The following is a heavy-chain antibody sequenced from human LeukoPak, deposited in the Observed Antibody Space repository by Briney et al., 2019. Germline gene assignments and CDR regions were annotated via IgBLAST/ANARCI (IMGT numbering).Heavy chain of an antibody. CDR2: IYSGGST. D-gene: IGHD3-10*01. Sequence: GGSLRLSCAASGFTVSSNYMSWVRQALGKGLEWVSVIYSGGSTYYADSVKGRFTISRDNSKNTLHLQMNSLRAEDTAVYYCARGVTMVRGVINYFDYWGQGTLVTVSS. V-gene: IGHV3-66*02. CDR1: GFTVSSNY. CDR3: ARGVTMVRGVINYFDY. J-gene: IGHJ4*02.